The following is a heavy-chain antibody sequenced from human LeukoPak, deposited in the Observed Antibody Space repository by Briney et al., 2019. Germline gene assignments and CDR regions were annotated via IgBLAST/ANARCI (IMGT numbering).Heavy chain of an antibody. CDR1: GFTVSSNY. Sequence: GGSLRLSCAASGFTVSSNYMNWVRQAPGKGLEWVSVIYGGGNIYYADSVKGRFTISRDNSKNTLYLQMNSLRAEDTAVYYCAKAETVDTAMVSAFDIWGQGTMVTVSS. J-gene: IGHJ3*02. V-gene: IGHV3-53*05. CDR2: IYGGGNI. D-gene: IGHD5-18*01. CDR3: AKAETVDTAMVSAFDI.